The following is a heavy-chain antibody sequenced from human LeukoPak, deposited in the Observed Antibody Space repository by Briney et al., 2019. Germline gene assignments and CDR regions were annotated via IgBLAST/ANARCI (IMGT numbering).Heavy chain of an antibody. Sequence: SETLSLTCTVSGVSIRTSTHYWAWIRQPPGKGLEWIGSMFYRGSTYYNASLKSRVTLSVDTSRNQFSLKLSSVTAADTAVYYCARHKYSSGGFDYWGQGTLVTVSS. V-gene: IGHV4-39*01. CDR1: GVSIRTSTHY. CDR2: MFYRGST. D-gene: IGHD6-19*01. CDR3: ARHKYSSGGFDY. J-gene: IGHJ4*02.